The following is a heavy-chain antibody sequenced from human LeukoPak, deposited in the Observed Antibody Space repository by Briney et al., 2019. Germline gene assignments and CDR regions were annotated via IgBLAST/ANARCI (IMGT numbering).Heavy chain of an antibody. CDR1: GFTVSNNY. CDR3: ARAPPEKCSGGSCYSLDY. V-gene: IGHV3-53*01. CDR2: IYSGGTT. J-gene: IGHJ4*02. Sequence: QAGGSLRLSCVASGFTVSNNYMSWVRQAPGKGLEWVSVIYSGGTTYYADSVKGRFTISSDNSNNTLYLQMNSLRAEDTAVYYCARAPPEKCSGGSCYSLDYWGQGTLVTVSS. D-gene: IGHD2-15*01.